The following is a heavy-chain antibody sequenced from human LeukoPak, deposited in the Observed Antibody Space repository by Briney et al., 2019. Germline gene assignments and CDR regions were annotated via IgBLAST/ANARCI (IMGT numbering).Heavy chain of an antibody. Sequence: SSETLSLTCTVSGGSISSGGYYWSWIRQPPGKGLEWIGYIYHSGSTYYNPSLKSRVTISVDRSKNQFSLKLSSVTAADTAVYHCARGGSYQSWRGYYFDYWGQGTLVTVSS. CDR2: IYHSGST. J-gene: IGHJ4*02. D-gene: IGHD3-16*02. CDR1: GGSISSGGYY. CDR3: ARGGSYQSWRGYYFDY. V-gene: IGHV4-30-2*01.